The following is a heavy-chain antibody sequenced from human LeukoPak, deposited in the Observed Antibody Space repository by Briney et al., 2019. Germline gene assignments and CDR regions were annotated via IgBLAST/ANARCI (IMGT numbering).Heavy chain of an antibody. V-gene: IGHV3-23*01. J-gene: IGHJ4*02. CDR3: AKDPQTYYYDSSGYELRDY. Sequence: GGSLRLSCAASGFTFSSYAMSWVRQAPGRGLEWVSAISGSGGSTYYADSVKGRFTISRDNSKNTLYLQMNSLRAEDTAVYYCAKDPQTYYYDSSGYELRDYWGQGTLVTVSS. CDR2: ISGSGGST. D-gene: IGHD3-22*01. CDR1: GFTFSSYA.